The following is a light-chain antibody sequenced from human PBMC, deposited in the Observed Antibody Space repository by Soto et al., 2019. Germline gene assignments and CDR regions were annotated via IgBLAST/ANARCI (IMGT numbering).Light chain of an antibody. Sequence: DLQMTQSPSTLSASVGDRVTITCRASQSISSWLAWYQQKPGKAPKLLIYDASSLESGVPSRFSGSGSGTEFTLTISSLQPDDFATYYCQQYNSYSYTFGQGTKVDI. V-gene: IGKV1-5*01. CDR2: DAS. J-gene: IGKJ2*01. CDR3: QQYNSYSYT. CDR1: QSISSW.